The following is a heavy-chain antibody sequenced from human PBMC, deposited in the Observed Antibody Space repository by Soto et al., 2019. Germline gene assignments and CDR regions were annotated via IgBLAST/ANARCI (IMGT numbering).Heavy chain of an antibody. CDR2: ISNDGNKK. J-gene: IGHJ5*02. D-gene: IGHD3-3*01. CDR3: AKDKVPYYDFWSGQRWFDP. CDR1: GFTFSIHG. Sequence: GGSLRLSCVASGFTFSIHGMHWVRQTPGKGLEWVAVISNDGNKKYYVESVEGRFSISRDNSKSIVYLQMNNVRIEDTAKYYCAKDKVPYYDFWSGQRWFDPWGQGTQVTVSS. V-gene: IGHV3-30*18.